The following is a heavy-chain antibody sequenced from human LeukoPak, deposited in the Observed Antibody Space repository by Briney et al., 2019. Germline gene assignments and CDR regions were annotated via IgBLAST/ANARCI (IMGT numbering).Heavy chain of an antibody. J-gene: IGHJ4*02. CDR2: IIPIFGTA. CDR3: ARDRIAAAGNFDY. D-gene: IGHD6-13*01. CDR1: GGTFSSYA. V-gene: IGHV1-69*05. Sequence: SVKVSCKASGGTFSSYAISWVRQAPGQGLEWMGRIIPIFGTANYAQKFQGRVTITTDESTSTAYMELSSQRSEDTAVYCCARDRIAAAGNFDYWGQGTLVTVSS.